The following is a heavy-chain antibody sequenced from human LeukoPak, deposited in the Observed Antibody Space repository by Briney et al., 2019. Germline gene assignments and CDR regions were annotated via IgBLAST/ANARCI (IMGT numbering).Heavy chain of an antibody. CDR2: ISLEGTHI. CDR3: GRDLRVAVVRGGPDS. J-gene: IGHJ4*02. Sequence: PGRSLRLSCAASGFTFSSYGMHWVRQAPGKGLEWVAAISLEGTHIYYADSVKGRFTISRDNTESTLYVQMNSLRAEDTAVYYCGRDLRVAVVRGGPDSWGQGTLVLVSS. CDR1: GFTFSSYG. D-gene: IGHD3-3*01. V-gene: IGHV3-30*03.